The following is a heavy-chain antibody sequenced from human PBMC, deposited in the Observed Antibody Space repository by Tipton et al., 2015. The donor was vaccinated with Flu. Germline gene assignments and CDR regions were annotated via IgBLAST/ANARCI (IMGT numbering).Heavy chain of an antibody. CDR1: GFTFSTYW. CDR2: ISSSGSII. D-gene: IGHD3-3*01. Sequence: SLRLSCAASGFTFSTYWMSWLRQAPGKGLEWVSHISSSGSIINYADSVKGRFTISRDNAKNSLYLQMNSLRAEDTAVYYCARDHPPSITVLGEITDYFGMAVWGQGTTVTVSS. CDR3: ARDHPPSITVLGEITDYFGMAV. J-gene: IGHJ6*02. V-gene: IGHV3-11*01.